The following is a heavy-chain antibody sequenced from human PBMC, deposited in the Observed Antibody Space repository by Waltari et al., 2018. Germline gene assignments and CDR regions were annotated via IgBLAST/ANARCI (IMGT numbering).Heavy chain of an antibody. CDR3: ARKRFGEPGTYFDY. CDR1: RGSTSSTVYY. CDR2: IYYRGNT. V-gene: IGHV4-39*01. Sequence: QLQLQESGPGLVRPSATLSLPCPGPRGSTSSTVYYWAGIRQPPGKGLEWIGTIYYRGNTYYNPSLKSRITISVDTSKNQFSLQLSSVTAADTAVYYCARKRFGEPGTYFDYWGQGTLVSVSS. D-gene: IGHD3-10*01. J-gene: IGHJ4*02.